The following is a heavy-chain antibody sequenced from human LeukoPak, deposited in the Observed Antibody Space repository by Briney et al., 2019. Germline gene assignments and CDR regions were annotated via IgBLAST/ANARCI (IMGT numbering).Heavy chain of an antibody. D-gene: IGHD5-18*01. CDR1: GYTFISYG. V-gene: IGHV1-2*06. CDR3: TRSWIQLWTPDFDH. J-gene: IGHJ4*02. Sequence: ASVKVSCKASGYTFISYGISWVRQAPRQGLEWMGRINPNSGGTKYAQKFQNRVTMTSDTSVSTAYMELNGLRSDDTAIYYCTRSWIQLWTPDFDHWGQGTLVTVSS. CDR2: INPNSGGT.